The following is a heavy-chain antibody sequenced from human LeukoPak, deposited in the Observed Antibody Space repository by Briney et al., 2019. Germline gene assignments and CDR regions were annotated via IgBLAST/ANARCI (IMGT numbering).Heavy chain of an antibody. D-gene: IGHD2-2*01. CDR3: ARGYCSSTSCHVARHFEY. CDR2: ITSHTVT. Sequence: GGSLRLSCAASGFTFSTSGVGWVRQAPGKGLEWLSYITSHTVTHYIDSVRGRFTISRDNAKSSLYLQMNSLIEEDTAVYYCARGYCSSTSCHVARHFEYWGQGTLVTVSS. V-gene: IGHV3-48*02. CDR1: GFTFSTSG. J-gene: IGHJ4*02.